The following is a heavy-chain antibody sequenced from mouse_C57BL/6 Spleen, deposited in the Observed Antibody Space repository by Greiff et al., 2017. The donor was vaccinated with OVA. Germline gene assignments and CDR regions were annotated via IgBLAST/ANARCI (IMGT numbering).Heavy chain of an antibody. CDR3: AKPTDGYLYWYFDD. Sequence: DVQLVESGGGLVKPGGSLKLSCAASGFTFSDYGLHWVRQAPEMGLEWVAYISSGSSTVYYADTVKGRFAISRDNAKNTLFQQKTSLRSEDTAMYYCAKPTDGYLYWYFDDWGTGTTVTVSS. J-gene: IGHJ1*03. CDR2: ISSGSSTV. V-gene: IGHV5-17*01. D-gene: IGHD2-3*01. CDR1: GFTFSDYG.